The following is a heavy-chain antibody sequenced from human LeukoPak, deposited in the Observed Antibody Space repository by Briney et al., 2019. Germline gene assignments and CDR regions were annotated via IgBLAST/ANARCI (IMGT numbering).Heavy chain of an antibody. V-gene: IGHV1-2*02. CDR1: GYTFTVYY. CDR3: ARDGSSGYDAFDI. CDR2: INPNRGGT. D-gene: IGHD3-22*01. J-gene: IGHJ3*02. Sequence: ASVKVSCKASGYTFTVYYMHWVRQAPGQGLEGMGWINPNRGGTNYAQKFQGRVTMTRDTSISTAYMELSRLRSDDTAVYYCARDGSSGYDAFDIWGQGTMVTVSS.